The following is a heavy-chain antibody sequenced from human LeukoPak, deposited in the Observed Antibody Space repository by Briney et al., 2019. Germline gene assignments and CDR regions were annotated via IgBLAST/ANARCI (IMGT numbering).Heavy chain of an antibody. V-gene: IGHV4-59*01. D-gene: IGHD6-6*01. J-gene: IGHJ4*02. Sequence: PSGTLSLTCTVSGGSISSYYWSWIRQPPGQGLEWIGYIYYSGSTNYNPSLKSRVTISVDTSKNQFSLKLSSVTAADTAVYYCARVDPDSSSTLEVFDYWGQGTLVTVSS. CDR2: IYYSGST. CDR1: GGSISSYY. CDR3: ARVDPDSSSTLEVFDY.